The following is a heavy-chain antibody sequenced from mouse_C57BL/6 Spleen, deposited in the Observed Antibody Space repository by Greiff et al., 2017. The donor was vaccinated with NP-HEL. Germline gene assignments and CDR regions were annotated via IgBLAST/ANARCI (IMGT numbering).Heavy chain of an antibody. CDR1: GYTFTSYW. D-gene: IGHD2-4*01. CDR2: IDPSDSYT. J-gene: IGHJ4*01. CDR3: ARPDYDYGAMDY. V-gene: IGHV1-69*01. Sequence: QVQLQQPGAELVMPGASVKLSCKASGYTFTSYWMHWVKQRPGQGLEWIGEIDPSDSYTNYNQKFKGKSTLTVDKSSSTAYMQLSNLTSEDSAVYYDARPDYDYGAMDYWGQGTSVTVSS.